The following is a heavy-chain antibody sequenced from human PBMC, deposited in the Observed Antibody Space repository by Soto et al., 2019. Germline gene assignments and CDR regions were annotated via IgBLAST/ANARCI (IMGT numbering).Heavy chain of an antibody. CDR1: GGTFSSYT. V-gene: IGHV1-69*02. CDR3: ATHSGYDSALDY. J-gene: IGHJ4*02. CDR2: IIPILGIA. D-gene: IGHD5-12*01. Sequence: SAKVSCKASGGTFSSYTIIWVRQAPGQGLEWMGRIIPILGIANYAQKFQGRVTITADKSTSTAYMELSSLRSEDTAVYYCATHSGYDSALDYWGQGTLVTVSS.